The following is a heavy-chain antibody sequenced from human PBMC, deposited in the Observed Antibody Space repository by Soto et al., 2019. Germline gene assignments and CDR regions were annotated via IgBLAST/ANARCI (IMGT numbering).Heavy chain of an antibody. V-gene: IGHV1-69*12. J-gene: IGHJ5*02. CDR2: IIPIFGTA. D-gene: IGHD2-15*01. Sequence: QVQLVQSGAEVKKPGSSVKVSCKASGGTFSSYAISWVRQAPGQGLEWMGGIIPIFGTANYAQKFQGRVTXXADESTSTADXXLXSXXSEDTAVYYCARVWGYCSGGSCYSKGRGGHNWFDPWGQGTLVTVSS. CDR3: ARVWGYCSGGSCYSKGRGGHNWFDP. CDR1: GGTFSSYA.